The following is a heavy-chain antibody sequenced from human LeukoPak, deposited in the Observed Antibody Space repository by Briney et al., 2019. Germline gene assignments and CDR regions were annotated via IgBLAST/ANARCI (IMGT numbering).Heavy chain of an antibody. CDR3: ARPAAAPSAVDY. J-gene: IGHJ4*02. CDR2: IIPIVGIT. Sequence: GASVKVSCKASGGTFSSYTMTWVRQAPGQGLEWMGRIIPIVGITNYAQKFQGRVTITADKSTSTAYMELSSLRSEDTAVYYCARPAAAPSAVDYWGQGTLVTVSS. V-gene: IGHV1-69*02. CDR1: GGTFSSYT. D-gene: IGHD6-13*01.